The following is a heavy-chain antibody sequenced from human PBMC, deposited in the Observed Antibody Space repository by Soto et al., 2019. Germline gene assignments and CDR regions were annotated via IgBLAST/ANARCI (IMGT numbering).Heavy chain of an antibody. D-gene: IGHD3-10*01. CDR2: IYHSGST. V-gene: IGHV4-30-2*01. CDR1: VGSISSGGYS. CDR3: ARAGASMVRGVIITSYFDY. Sequence: SETLSLTCAVSVGSISSGGYSWSWIRQPPGKGLEWIGYIYHSGSTYYNPSLKSRVTISVDRSKNQFSLKLSSVTAADTAVYYCARAGASMVRGVIITSYFDYWGQGTLVTVAS. J-gene: IGHJ4*02.